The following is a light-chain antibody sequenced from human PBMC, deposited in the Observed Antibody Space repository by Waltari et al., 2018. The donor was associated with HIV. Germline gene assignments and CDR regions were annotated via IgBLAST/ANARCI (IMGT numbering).Light chain of an antibody. J-gene: IGLJ1*01. V-gene: IGLV3-25*03. CDR2: KDT. Sequence: SFELTQPPSVSVSPGQTARITCSGDALAKQYTYWYQQKPGQAPVVVIYKDTERPSGIPERFSGSSSGTTVTLTISGVQSEDEADYYFQSADTGGTRVFGPGTKVTVL. CDR3: QSADTGGTRV. CDR1: ALAKQY.